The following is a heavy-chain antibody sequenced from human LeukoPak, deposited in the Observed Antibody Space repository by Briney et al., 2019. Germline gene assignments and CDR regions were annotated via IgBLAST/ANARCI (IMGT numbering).Heavy chain of an antibody. D-gene: IGHD6-13*01. CDR3: AREGAAADFDY. CDR2: IYGSGQTT. Sequence: GGSLRLSCAASGFTFTIYAMTWVRQAPGKGLEWVSGIYGSGQTTYYADSVKGRFTISRDNAKNTLYLQMNSLRAEDTAVYYCAREGAAADFDYWGQGTLATVSS. CDR1: GFTFTIYA. J-gene: IGHJ4*02. V-gene: IGHV3-23*01.